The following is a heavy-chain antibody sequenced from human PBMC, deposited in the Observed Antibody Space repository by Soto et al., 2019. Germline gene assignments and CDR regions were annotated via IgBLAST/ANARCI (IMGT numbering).Heavy chain of an antibody. V-gene: IGHV1-8*01. CDR2: MNPNTGKT. D-gene: IGHD4-17*01. CDR3: ARTHGVDYGDYVFNWFDP. CDR1: GYTFTSYD. J-gene: IGHJ5*02. Sequence: ASVKVSCKASGYTFTSYDINWVRQASGQGLEWMGWMNPNTGKTGYAQKFQGRVTMTRDISISTAYMELTSLTYEDTAVYYCARTHGVDYGDYVFNWFDPWGQGTLVTVSS.